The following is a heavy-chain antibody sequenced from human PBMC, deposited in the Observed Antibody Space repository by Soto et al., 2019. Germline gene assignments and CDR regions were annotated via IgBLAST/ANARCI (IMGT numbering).Heavy chain of an antibody. CDR3: AKDPGGGSRILGFDY. Sequence: GGSLRLSCAASGFTFSSYGMHWVRQAPGKGLEWVAVISYDGSNKYYADSVKGRFTISRDNSKNTLYLQMNSLRAEDTAVYYCAKDPGGGSRILGFDYWGQGTLVTVSS. D-gene: IGHD2-15*01. V-gene: IGHV3-30*18. CDR1: GFTFSSYG. J-gene: IGHJ4*02. CDR2: ISYDGSNK.